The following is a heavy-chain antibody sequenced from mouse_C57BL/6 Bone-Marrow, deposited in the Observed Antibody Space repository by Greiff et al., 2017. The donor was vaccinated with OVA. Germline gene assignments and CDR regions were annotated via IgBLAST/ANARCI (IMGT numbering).Heavy chain of an antibody. Sequence: EVKLMESGGGLVKPGGSLKLSCAASGFTFSSYALSWVRQTPEKRLEWVATISDGGSYTYYPDNVKGRFTISRDNAKHNLYLQMSQLKSEDTAMYYCAREGDGYGGQGTTLTVSS. V-gene: IGHV5-4*01. CDR3: AREGDGY. J-gene: IGHJ2*01. D-gene: IGHD3-3*01. CDR1: GFTFSSYA. CDR2: ISDGGSYT.